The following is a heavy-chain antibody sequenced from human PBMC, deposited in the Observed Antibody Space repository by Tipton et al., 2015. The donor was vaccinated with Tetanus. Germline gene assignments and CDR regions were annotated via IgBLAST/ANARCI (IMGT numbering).Heavy chain of an antibody. Sequence: SLRLSCAASGFIFSSYGIHWVRQAPGKGLEWLAVSWYDGTDKYYADSEKGRFTISRDNSKNTLYLQMNSLRVEDTALYYCAREADCSGGSCFSGVFDSWGRGAQVAVSS. CDR3: AREADCSGGSCFSGVFDS. D-gene: IGHD2-15*01. J-gene: IGHJ4*02. V-gene: IGHV3-33*01. CDR2: SWYDGTDK. CDR1: GFIFSSYG.